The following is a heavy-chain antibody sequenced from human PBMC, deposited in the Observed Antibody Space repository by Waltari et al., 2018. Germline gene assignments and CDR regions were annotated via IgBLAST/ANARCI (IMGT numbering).Heavy chain of an antibody. Sequence: EVQLAQSGAEVKKPGEALKISCQGSGYDFAGDWIAWVRQEPGKGLEWMGTIDPGDSDTRYSLSFQGHVTISADKSITTAYLQWSSLRSDDTAVYYCARRQLGGPIDPWGQGTLVSVSS. CDR2: IDPGDSDT. CDR3: ARRQLGGPIDP. CDR1: GYDFAGDW. J-gene: IGHJ5*02. V-gene: IGHV5-51*03. D-gene: IGHD3-16*01.